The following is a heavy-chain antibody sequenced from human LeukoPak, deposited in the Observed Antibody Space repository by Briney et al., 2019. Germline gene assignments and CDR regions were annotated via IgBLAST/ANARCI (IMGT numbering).Heavy chain of an antibody. CDR3: ARAVGVGRGTYFDL. V-gene: IGHV4-59*12. Sequence: SETLPLTRTVSGGSISSYYWSWIRQPPGKGREWIGYIYYSGSTNYNPSLKSRVTISVDTSKNQFSLKLRSVTAADTAVYYCARAVGVGRGTYFDLWGRGTLVTVSS. CDR1: GGSISSYY. D-gene: IGHD1-1*01. CDR2: IYYSGST. J-gene: IGHJ2*01.